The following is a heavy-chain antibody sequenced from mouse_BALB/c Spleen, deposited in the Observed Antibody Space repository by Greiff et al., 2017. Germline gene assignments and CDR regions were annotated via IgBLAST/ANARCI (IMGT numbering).Heavy chain of an antibody. V-gene: IGHV1-7*01. J-gene: IGHJ2*01. Sequence: VQLQQSGAELAKPGASVKMSCKASGYTFTSYWMHWVKQRPGQGLEWIGYINPSTGYTEYNQKFKDKATLTADKSSSTAYMQLSSLTSEDSAVYYCARTYYGNYKYFDYWGQGTTLTVSS. D-gene: IGHD2-10*01. CDR1: GYTFTSYW. CDR2: INPSTGYT. CDR3: ARTYYGNYKYFDY.